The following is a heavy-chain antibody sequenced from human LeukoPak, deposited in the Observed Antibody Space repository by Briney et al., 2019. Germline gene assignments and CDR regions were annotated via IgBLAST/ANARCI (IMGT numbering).Heavy chain of an antibody. J-gene: IGHJ3*02. CDR2: ISYDGSNK. CDR1: GFTFSSYA. Sequence: GGSLRLSCAASGFTFSSYAMHWVRQAPGKGLEWVAVISYDGSNKYYADSVKGRFTISRDNSKNTLYLQMNSLRAEDTAVYYCATDRLTTPATTDAFDIWGQGTMVTVSS. V-gene: IGHV3-30*04. CDR3: ATDRLTTPATTDAFDI. D-gene: IGHD5-12*01.